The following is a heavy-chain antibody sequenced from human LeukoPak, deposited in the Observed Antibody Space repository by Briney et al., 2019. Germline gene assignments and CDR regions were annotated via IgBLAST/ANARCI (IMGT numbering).Heavy chain of an antibody. CDR2: IKSKTGGGTT. D-gene: IGHD2-15*01. Sequence: GGSPRLSCAVSGFTFSHAWMSWVRQAPGKGLEWVGRIKSKTGGGTTDYAAPVKGRFTISRDDSKNTLYLQMNSLKSEDTAVYYCTTIRGFCSGRSCLGYWGQGTLVTVSS. CDR1: GFTFSHAW. CDR3: TTIRGFCSGRSCLGY. J-gene: IGHJ4*02. V-gene: IGHV3-15*01.